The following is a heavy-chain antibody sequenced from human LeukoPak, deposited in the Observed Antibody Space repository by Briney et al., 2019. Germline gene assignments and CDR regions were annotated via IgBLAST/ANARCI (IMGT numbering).Heavy chain of an antibody. V-gene: IGHV3-33*01. D-gene: IGHD6-19*01. CDR2: IWYDGSNK. CDR1: GFXFSSYG. Sequence: GGSLRLSCAASGFXFSSYGMHWVRQAPGKGLERVAVIWYDGSNKHYADSVKGRFTISRDNSKNTLYLQMNSLRAEDTAVYYCARDATGMGYGSGYDYWGQGTLVTVSS. J-gene: IGHJ4*02. CDR3: ARDATGMGYGSGYDY.